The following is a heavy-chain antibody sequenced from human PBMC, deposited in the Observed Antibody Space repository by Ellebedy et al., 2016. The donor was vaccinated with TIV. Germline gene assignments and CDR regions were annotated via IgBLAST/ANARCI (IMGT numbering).Heavy chain of an antibody. Sequence: SETLSLTXTVSGGSISSYYWSWIRQPPGKGLEWIGYIYYSGSTNYNPSLKSRVTISVDTSKNQFSLKLSSVTAADTAVYYCARGDRVGQQLAYFDYWGQGTLVTVSS. CDR1: GGSISSYY. J-gene: IGHJ4*02. CDR2: IYYSGST. D-gene: IGHD6-13*01. V-gene: IGHV4-59*12. CDR3: ARGDRVGQQLAYFDY.